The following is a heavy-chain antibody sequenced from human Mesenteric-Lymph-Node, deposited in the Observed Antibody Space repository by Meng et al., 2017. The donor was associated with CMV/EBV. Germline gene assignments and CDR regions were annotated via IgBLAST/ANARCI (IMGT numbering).Heavy chain of an antibody. CDR3: VKGPYCTSTSCYGGMAFDI. D-gene: IGHD2-2*01. Sequence: GESLKISCTASGFTFSSSGMHWVRQAPGKGLEWVAGTWYDGSNTHYSDSVKGRFNISRDNSKKTLFLQMNSLRAEDTAVYFCVKGPYCTSTSCYGGMAFDIWDQGTLVTVSS. CDR1: GFTFSSSG. V-gene: IGHV3-33*03. CDR2: TWYDGSNT. J-gene: IGHJ3*02.